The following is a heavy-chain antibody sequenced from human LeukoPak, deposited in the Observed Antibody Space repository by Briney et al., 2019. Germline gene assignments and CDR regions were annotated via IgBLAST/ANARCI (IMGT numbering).Heavy chain of an antibody. V-gene: IGHV4-34*01. Sequence: SETLSLTCAVYGGSFSGYYWSWIRQPPGKGLEWIGEINHSGSTNYNPSLKSRVTISVDTSKNQFSLKLSSVTAADTAVYYCARLAPWFGELGYWGQGTLVTVSS. CDR1: GGSFSGYY. D-gene: IGHD3-10*01. CDR3: ARLAPWFGELGY. CDR2: INHSGST. J-gene: IGHJ4*02.